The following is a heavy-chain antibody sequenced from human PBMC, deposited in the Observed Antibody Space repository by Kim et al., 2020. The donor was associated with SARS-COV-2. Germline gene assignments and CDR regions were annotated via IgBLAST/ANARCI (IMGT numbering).Heavy chain of an antibody. CDR3: ARDGLRWSQGEN. D-gene: IGHD4-17*01. J-gene: IGHJ4*02. V-gene: IGHV3-21*01. CDR1: GFTFSSYS. Sequence: GGSLRLSCAASGFTFSSYSMNWVRQAPGKGLEWVSSISSSSSYIYYADSVKGRFTISRDNAKNSLYLQMNSLRAEDTAVYYCARDGLRWSQGENWGQGTLVTVSS. CDR2: ISSSSSYI.